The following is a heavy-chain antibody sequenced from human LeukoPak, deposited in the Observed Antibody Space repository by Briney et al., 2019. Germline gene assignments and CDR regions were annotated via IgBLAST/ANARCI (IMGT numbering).Heavy chain of an antibody. D-gene: IGHD6-19*01. CDR1: GFSFSNHY. CDR2: INEDGSNK. CDR3: TRVIVAVPGYFDYFDF. V-gene: IGHV3-7*01. J-gene: IGHJ4*02. Sequence: GGSLRLSCTASGFSFSNHYMKWIRQAPGKGLEWVANINEDGSNKWHLGSVKGRFTVSRDNARNSLYLQMNSLRVEDTAVYYCTRVIVAVPGYFDYFDFWGQGVLVTVSS.